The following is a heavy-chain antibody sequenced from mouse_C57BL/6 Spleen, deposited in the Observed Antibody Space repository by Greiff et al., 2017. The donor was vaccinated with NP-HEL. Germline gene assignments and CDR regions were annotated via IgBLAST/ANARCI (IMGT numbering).Heavy chain of an antibody. CDR3: ARGGLGRAWFAY. V-gene: IGHV5-4*03. Sequence: EVKLVESGGGLVKPGGSLKLSCAASGFTFSSYAMSWVRQTPEKRLEGVATISDGGSYTYYPDNVKGRFTISRDNAKNNLYLQMSHLKSEDTAMYYCARGGLGRAWFAYWGQGTLVTVSA. CDR2: ISDGGSYT. D-gene: IGHD4-1*01. J-gene: IGHJ3*01. CDR1: GFTFSSYA.